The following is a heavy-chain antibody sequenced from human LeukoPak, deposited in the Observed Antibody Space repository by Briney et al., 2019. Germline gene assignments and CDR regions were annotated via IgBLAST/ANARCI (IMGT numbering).Heavy chain of an antibody. CDR2: ISYDGSNK. CDR1: GFTFSSYW. CDR3: ARDSADAFDI. J-gene: IGHJ3*02. V-gene: IGHV3-30*03. Sequence: PGGSLRLSCAASGFTFSSYWMHWVRQAPGKGLVWVAVISYDGSNKYYADSVKGRFTISRDNSKNTLYLQMNSLRAEDTAVYYCARDSADAFDIWGQGTMVTVSS.